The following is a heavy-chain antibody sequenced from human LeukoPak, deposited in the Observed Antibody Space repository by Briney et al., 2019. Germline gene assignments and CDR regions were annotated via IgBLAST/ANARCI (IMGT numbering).Heavy chain of an antibody. J-gene: IGHJ4*02. CDR2: ILPDGSQK. D-gene: IGHD2-2*01. V-gene: IGHV3-7*01. CDR3: TRDYPGILEEPALGTFDS. Sequence: GGSLRLSCVASDFTFDFYWMTWVRQAPGKGLEWLANILPDGSQKYYVDSVKGRFTISRDNSKNTLYLQMSSLRAEDTAVYYCTRDYPGILEEPALGTFDSWGQGTLVTVSS. CDR1: DFTFDFYW.